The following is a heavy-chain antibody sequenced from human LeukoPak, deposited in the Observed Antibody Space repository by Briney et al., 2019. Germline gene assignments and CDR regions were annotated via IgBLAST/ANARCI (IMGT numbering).Heavy chain of an antibody. CDR2: ISTSGSTI. CDR1: GFTFSSYS. J-gene: IGHJ5*02. CDR3: AREDYNNYGWVDP. D-gene: IGHD4-11*01. V-gene: IGHV3-48*04. Sequence: GGSLRLSCAASGFTFSSYSMNWVRQAPGKGLEWVSYISTSGSTIFYADSVKGRFTISRDNAKNSLYLQMNSLRAEDTAVYYCAREDYNNYGWVDPWGQGTLVTVSS.